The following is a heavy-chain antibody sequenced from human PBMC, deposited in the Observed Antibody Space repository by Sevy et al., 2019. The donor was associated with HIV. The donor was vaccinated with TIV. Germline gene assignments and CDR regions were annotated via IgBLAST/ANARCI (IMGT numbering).Heavy chain of an antibody. CDR1: GFTFSSYA. Sequence: GGSLRLSCAASGFTFSSYAMHWVRQAPGKGLEWVAVISYDGSNKYYADSVKGRFTISRDNSKNTLYLQMNSLRAEDTAMYYCASLNARGSSWPYYYYYYGMDVWGQGTTVTVSS. CDR2: ISYDGSNK. D-gene: IGHD6-13*01. CDR3: ASLNARGSSWPYYYYYYGMDV. V-gene: IGHV3-30*04. J-gene: IGHJ6*02.